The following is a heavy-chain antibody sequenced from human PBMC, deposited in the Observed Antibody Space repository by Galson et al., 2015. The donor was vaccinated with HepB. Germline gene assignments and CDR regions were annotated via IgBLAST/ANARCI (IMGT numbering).Heavy chain of an antibody. CDR3: ARKRPRNYYYGMDV. D-gene: IGHD1-14*01. CDR2: ISTYNGNT. V-gene: IGHV1-18*01. J-gene: IGHJ6*02. Sequence: SVKVSCKASGYTFTSYGISWVRQAPGQGLEWMGWISTYNGNTNYAQKLQGRVTMTTDTSTSTAYMELRSLRSDDTAVYYCARKRPRNYYYGMDVWGQGTTVTVSS. CDR1: GYTFTSYG.